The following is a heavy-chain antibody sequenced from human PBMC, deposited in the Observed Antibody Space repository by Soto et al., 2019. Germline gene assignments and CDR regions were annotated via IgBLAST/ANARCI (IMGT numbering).Heavy chain of an antibody. CDR2: IDPSDSYT. V-gene: IGHV5-10-1*01. J-gene: IGHJ6*02. Sequence: PGESLKISCKGSGYSFTSYWISWVRQMPGKGLEWMGRIDPSDSYTNYSPSFQGHVTISADKSISTAYLQWSSLKASDTAMYYCARQLELLPYYYYGMDVWGQGTTVTV. CDR1: GYSFTSYW. D-gene: IGHD1-7*01. CDR3: ARQLELLPYYYYGMDV.